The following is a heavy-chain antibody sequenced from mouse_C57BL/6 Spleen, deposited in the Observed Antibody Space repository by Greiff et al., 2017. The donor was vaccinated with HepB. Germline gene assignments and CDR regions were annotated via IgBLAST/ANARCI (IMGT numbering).Heavy chain of an antibody. V-gene: IGHV1-18*01. J-gene: IGHJ3*01. D-gene: IGHD1-1*01. CDR3: ARTDYYGSRPFFAY. Sequence: VQLQQSGPELVKPGASVKIPCKASGYTFTDYNMDWVKQSHGKSLEWIGDINPNNGGTIYNQKFKGKATLTVDKSSSTAYMELRSLTSEDTAVYYCARTDYYGSRPFFAYWGQGTLVTVSA. CDR1: GYTFTDYN. CDR2: INPNNGGT.